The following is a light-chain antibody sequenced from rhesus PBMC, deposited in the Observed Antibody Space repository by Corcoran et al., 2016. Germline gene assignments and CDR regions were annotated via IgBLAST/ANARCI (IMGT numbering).Light chain of an antibody. J-gene: IGKJ3*01. CDR1: QRVGSY. V-gene: IGKV3-24*04. CDR2: GAS. Sequence: ETVVTQSPATLSLSPGERATLSCRASQRVGSYLAWYQQKPGQAPRLLIYGASSRATGIPARLSGSGSGTDFTLTISSLEPEDVGVYYCQQSSNLFTFGPGTKLDIK. CDR3: QQSSNLFT.